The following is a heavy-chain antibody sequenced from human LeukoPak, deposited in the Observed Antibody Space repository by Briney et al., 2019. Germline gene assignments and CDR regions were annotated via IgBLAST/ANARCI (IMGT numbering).Heavy chain of an antibody. CDR2: IFSGGNT. Sequence: GGSLRLSCAASGFTVSGKYMTWVRQPPGKGLEWVSVIFSGGNTYYADSVKDRFTISRDNSKNTLYLQMNSLRAEDTALYYCAATGGWYALDHWGPGTLVTVSS. V-gene: IGHV3-66*01. CDR1: GFTVSGKY. J-gene: IGHJ4*02. CDR3: AATGGWYALDH. D-gene: IGHD6-19*01.